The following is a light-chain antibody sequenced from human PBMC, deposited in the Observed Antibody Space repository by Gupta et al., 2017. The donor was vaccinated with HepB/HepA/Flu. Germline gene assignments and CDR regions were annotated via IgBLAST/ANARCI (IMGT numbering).Light chain of an antibody. CDR1: SGHSTYA. Sequence: QLVLTQSPSASASLGASGKLTCTLSSGHSTYAIAWHQQQPEKGPRYLLKVKSDGSHTTGDAIPDRFSGASSGAERHLTRSSLQSDDEDDYSCQTWSAGMRLFGTGTKVTVL. J-gene: IGLJ1*01. CDR3: QTWSAGMRL. CDR2: VKSDGSH. V-gene: IGLV4-69*01.